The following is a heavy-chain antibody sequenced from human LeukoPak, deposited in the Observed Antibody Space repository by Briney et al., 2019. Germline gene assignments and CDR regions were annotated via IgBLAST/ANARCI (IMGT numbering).Heavy chain of an antibody. CDR2: IYHSGST. V-gene: IGHV4-30-2*01. J-gene: IGHJ6*03. CDR1: GGSISSGGYY. Sequence: PSQTLSLTCTVSGGSISSGGYYWSWIRQPPGKGLEWIGYIYHSGSTYYNPSLKSRVTISVDRSKNQLSLKLSSVTAADTAVYYCARLFSVMEYYMDVWGKGTTVTVSS. D-gene: IGHD5/OR15-5a*01. CDR3: ARLFSVMEYYMDV.